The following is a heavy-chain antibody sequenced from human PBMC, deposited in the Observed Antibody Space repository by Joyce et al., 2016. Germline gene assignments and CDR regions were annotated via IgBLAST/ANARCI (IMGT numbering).Heavy chain of an antibody. CDR2: IWYDGSSE. CDR1: GFTFSNYG. V-gene: IGHV3-30*02. D-gene: IGHD2-2*01. J-gene: IGHJ4*02. CDR3: AKKRSSGASFMPSFDS. Sequence: QVQLVDSGGGVVQHGTSLRLSCAASGFTFSNYGMPWVRQAPGKGLEWVAFIWYDGSSEYYADSVKGRFRISRDNSKNTLHLQMNSLRPEDTAVYYCAKKRSSGASFMPSFDSWGQGTLVSVSS.